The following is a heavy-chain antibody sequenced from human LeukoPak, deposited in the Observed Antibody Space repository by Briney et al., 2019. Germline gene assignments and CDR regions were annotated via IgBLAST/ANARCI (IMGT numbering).Heavy chain of an antibody. D-gene: IGHD3-10*01. V-gene: IGHV1-18*01. CDR3: ARLYGSGSYYHMDV. Sequence: ASVKVSCKASGGTFSSYAISWVRQAPGQGLEWMGWISAYNGNTNYAQKLQGRVTMTTDTSTTTAYMELRSLRSDDTAVYYCARLYGSGSYYHMDVWGQGTTVTVSS. J-gene: IGHJ6*02. CDR2: ISAYNGNT. CDR1: GGTFSSYA.